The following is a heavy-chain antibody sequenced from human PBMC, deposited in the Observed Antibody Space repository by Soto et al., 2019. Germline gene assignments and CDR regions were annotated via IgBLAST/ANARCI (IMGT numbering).Heavy chain of an antibody. V-gene: IGHV3-53*01. Sequence: GGSLRLACAASGFSVSISYIQWVRHAPGKGLEWVSVFFVDGSTYYAGSVKGRFTISRDDSRNTLYLQMNSLRAEDTAVYYCARGVCSGGRCYHPLAYWGQGTLVTV. J-gene: IGHJ4*02. CDR1: GFSVSISY. CDR2: FFVDGST. D-gene: IGHD2-15*01. CDR3: ARGVCSGGRCYHPLAY.